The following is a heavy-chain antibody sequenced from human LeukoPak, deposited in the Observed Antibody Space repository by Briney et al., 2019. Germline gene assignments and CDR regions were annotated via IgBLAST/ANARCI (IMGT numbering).Heavy chain of an antibody. CDR3: ARRSPGDIAAAGLFDY. V-gene: IGHV4-59*08. CDR2: IYYSGST. CDR1: GGSISSYY. D-gene: IGHD6-13*01. Sequence: PSETLSLTCTVSGGSISSYYWSWIRQPPGKGLEWIGYIYYSGSTNYNPSLKSRVTISVDTSKNQFSLKLSSVTAADTAVYYRARRSPGDIAAAGLFDYWGQGTLVTESS. J-gene: IGHJ4*02.